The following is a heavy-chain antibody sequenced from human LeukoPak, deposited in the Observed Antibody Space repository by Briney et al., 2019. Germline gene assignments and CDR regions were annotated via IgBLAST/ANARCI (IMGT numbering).Heavy chain of an antibody. CDR3: ARDGGSSVAFDI. CDR2: IFQSGSA. Sequence: PSQTLSLTCTVSGGSISSGTFYWSWIRQPPGMGLEWIGYIFQSGSASYNPSLKSRVTMSVDKSKNQFSLKLNSVTAADTAVYYCARDGGSSVAFDIWGQGTMVTVSS. D-gene: IGHD2-15*01. V-gene: IGHV4-30-2*01. J-gene: IGHJ3*02. CDR1: GGSISSGTFY.